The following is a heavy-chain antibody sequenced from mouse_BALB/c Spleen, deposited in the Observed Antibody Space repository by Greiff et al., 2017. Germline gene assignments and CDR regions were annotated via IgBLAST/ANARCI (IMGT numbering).Heavy chain of an antibody. Sequence: DVQLVESGGGLVQPGGSLKLSCAASGFTFSSYGMSWVRQTPDKRLELVATINSGGSYTYYPDSVKGRFTISRDNAKNTLYLQMSSLKSEDTAMYYCARGGDYDGDWYFDVWGAGTTVTVSS. J-gene: IGHJ1*01. CDR3: ARGGDYDGDWYFDV. CDR2: INSGGSYT. V-gene: IGHV5-6*01. D-gene: IGHD2-4*01. CDR1: GFTFSSYG.